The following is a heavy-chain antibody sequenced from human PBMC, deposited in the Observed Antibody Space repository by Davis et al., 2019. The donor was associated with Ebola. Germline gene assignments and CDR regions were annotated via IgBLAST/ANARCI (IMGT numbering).Heavy chain of an antibody. CDR1: GFTFSSYS. D-gene: IGHD3-22*01. J-gene: IGHJ3*02. CDR2: ISSSGNTI. V-gene: IGHV3-48*04. CDR3: ARVITMIVLVHDAFDI. Sequence: PGGSLRLSCAASGFTFSSYSMNWVRQAPGKGLEWVSYISSSGNTIYYADSVKGRFTSSRDNAKNSLYLQMNSPRAEDTAVYYCARVITMIVLVHDAFDIWGQGTMVTVSS.